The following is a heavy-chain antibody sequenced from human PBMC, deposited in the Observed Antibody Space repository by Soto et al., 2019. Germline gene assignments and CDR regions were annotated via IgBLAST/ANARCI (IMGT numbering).Heavy chain of an antibody. J-gene: IGHJ6*02. Sequence: VGSLRLSCAASGFIFSTYAMSWVRQAPGKGLEWVSVISGSGDYTYNADSVKGRFIISRDNSKSTLYLQMNSLRAEDTAVYHWAQGAARTSGRDVWGHGSTDTVSS. D-gene: IGHD6-13*01. CDR1: GFIFSTYA. CDR3: AQGAARTSGRDV. V-gene: IGHV3-23*01. CDR2: ISGSGDYT.